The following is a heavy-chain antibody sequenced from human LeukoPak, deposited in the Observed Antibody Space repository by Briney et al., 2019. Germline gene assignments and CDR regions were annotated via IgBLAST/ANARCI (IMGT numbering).Heavy chain of an antibody. V-gene: IGHV1-24*01. J-gene: IGHJ3*02. CDR3: ATGPTAVAEDAFDI. Sequence: ASVKVSCKVSGYTLTELSMHWVRQAPGKGLEWMGGFDPEDGETIYAQKFQGRVTMTEDTSTDTAYMELSSLRSEDTAVYYCATGPTAVAEDAFDIWGQGTMVTVSS. D-gene: IGHD6-19*01. CDR2: FDPEDGET. CDR1: GYTLTELS.